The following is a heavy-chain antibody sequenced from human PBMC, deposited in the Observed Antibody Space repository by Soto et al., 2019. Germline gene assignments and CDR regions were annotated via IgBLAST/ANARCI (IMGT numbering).Heavy chain of an antibody. CDR2: INYTGST. J-gene: IGHJ4*02. V-gene: IGHV4-34*01. Sequence: KASETLSLTCAVYGGSFRGYYWSWIRQPPGKGLEWIGEINYTGSTNYNPSLKSRVTISIDTSKNQFSLQLSSVTAADTAVYFCARYPRLDCWGQGTLVTVS. CDR3: ARYPRLDC. CDR1: GGSFRGYY.